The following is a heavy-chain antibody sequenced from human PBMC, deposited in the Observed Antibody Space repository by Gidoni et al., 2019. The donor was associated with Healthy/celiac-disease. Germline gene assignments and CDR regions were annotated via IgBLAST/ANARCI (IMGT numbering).Heavy chain of an antibody. CDR2: INHSGST. J-gene: IGHJ4*02. V-gene: IGHV4-34*01. CDR1: GGSFSGYY. CDR3: AKYGDYEEAFDY. Sequence: QVQLQQWGAGLFKPSETLSLTCAVYGGSFSGYYWSWIRQPPGKGLEWIGEINHSGSTNYNPSLKSRVTISVDTSKNQFSLKLSSVTAADTAVYYCAKYGDYEEAFDYWGQGTLVTVSS. D-gene: IGHD4-17*01.